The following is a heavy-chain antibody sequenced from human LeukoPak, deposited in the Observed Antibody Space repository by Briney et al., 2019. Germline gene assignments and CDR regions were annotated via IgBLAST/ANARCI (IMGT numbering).Heavy chain of an antibody. CDR1: GFTFSSYW. J-gene: IGHJ4*02. CDR2: IDSDGSRI. V-gene: IGHV3-74*01. D-gene: IGHD2-15*01. Sequence: PGGSLRLSCAASGFTFSSYWMHWVRQAPGKGLVWVSRIDSDGSRISYADSVKGRFTISRDNAKNTLYLQMNSLRAEDTAVYYCAGGRDRSQLYFDSWGQGTLVTVSS. CDR3: AGGRDRSQLYFDS.